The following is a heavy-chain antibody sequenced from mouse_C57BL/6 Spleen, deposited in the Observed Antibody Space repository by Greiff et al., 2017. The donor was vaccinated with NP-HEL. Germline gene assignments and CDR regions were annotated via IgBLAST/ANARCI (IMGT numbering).Heavy chain of an antibody. V-gene: IGHV6-3*01. CDR3: TITTVVAPYYAMDY. Sequence: EVQLQESGGGLVQPGGSMKLSCVASGFTFSNYWMNWVRQSPEKGLEWVAQIRLKSDNYATHYAESVKGRFTISRDDSKSSVYLQMNNLRAEDTGIYYCTITTVVAPYYAMDYWGQGTSVTVSS. CDR2: IRLKSDNYAT. D-gene: IGHD1-1*01. CDR1: GFTFSNYW. J-gene: IGHJ4*01.